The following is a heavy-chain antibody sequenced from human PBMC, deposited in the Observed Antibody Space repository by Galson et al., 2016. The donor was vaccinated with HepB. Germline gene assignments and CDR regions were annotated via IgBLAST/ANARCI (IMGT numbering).Heavy chain of an antibody. CDR2: IYPDDSDA. CDR1: GYSFNNHW. V-gene: IGHV5-51*01. J-gene: IGHJ1*01. D-gene: IGHD6-6*01. Sequence: QSGAEVKKPGESLRISCTASGYSFNNHWLGWVRQLPGKGLEWMGIIYPDDSDARYNPSFQGQVTISADKSISTAYLQWSSLKASDTAMYYCATSIDAGAAGSFQHWGQGTLVTVSS. CDR3: ATSIDAGAAGSFQH.